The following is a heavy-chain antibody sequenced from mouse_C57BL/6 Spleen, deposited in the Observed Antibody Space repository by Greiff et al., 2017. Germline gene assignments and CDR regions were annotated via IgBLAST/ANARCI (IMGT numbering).Heavy chain of an antibody. Sequence: VQLQQPGAELVMPGASVKLSCKASGYTFTSYWMHWVKQRPGQGLEWIGEIDPSDSYTNYNQKFKGKSTLTVDKSSSTAYMQLSSLTSEDSAVYYCARGDYGYYFDYWGQGTTLTVSS. CDR2: IDPSDSYT. V-gene: IGHV1-69*01. D-gene: IGHD1-1*01. CDR1: GYTFTSYW. J-gene: IGHJ2*01. CDR3: ARGDYGYYFDY.